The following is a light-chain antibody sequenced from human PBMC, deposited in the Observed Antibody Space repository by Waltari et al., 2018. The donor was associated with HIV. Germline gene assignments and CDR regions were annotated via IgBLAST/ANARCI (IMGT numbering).Light chain of an antibody. CDR2: DVT. CDR1: SSDGGDFNY. V-gene: IGLV2-14*01. CDR3: TSYTVNSGLV. Sequence: QSALTQPASVSGSPGQSLTISCTGTSSDGGDFNYVSWYQHQPGTAPKLLIYDVTGRPSGVSNRFAGSKSGNTASLTISGHQTEDEALDYCTSYTVNSGLVFGGGTRLAV. J-gene: IGLJ3*02.